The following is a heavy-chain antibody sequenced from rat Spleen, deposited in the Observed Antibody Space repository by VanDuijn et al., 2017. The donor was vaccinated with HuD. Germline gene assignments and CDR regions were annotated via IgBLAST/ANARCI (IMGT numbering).Heavy chain of an antibody. CDR3: TLNWAL. CDR1: GFSLTNNR. V-gene: IGHV2-1*01. Sequence: QVQLKESGPGLMQPSQTLSLTCTVSGFSLTNNRVHWVRQPPGKGLEWMGGIWGDGSTDYNSALKSRLSISRDTSKRQVFLKMNSLQTDDTAIYFCTLNWALWGQGVMVTVSS. J-gene: IGHJ2*01. CDR2: IWGDGST. D-gene: IGHD5-1*01.